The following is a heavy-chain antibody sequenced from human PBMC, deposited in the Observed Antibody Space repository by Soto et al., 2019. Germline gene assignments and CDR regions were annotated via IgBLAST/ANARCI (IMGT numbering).Heavy chain of an antibody. Sequence: ASVKVSCKASGYTFTSYAMHWVRQAPGQRLEWMGWINAGNGNTKYSQKFQGRVTITRDTSASTAYMELSSLRSEDTAVYYCARNYGSSYCSSTSCYLNWFDTWGQGTLVTVS. D-gene: IGHD2-2*01. CDR1: GYTFTSYA. J-gene: IGHJ5*02. V-gene: IGHV1-3*01. CDR2: INAGNGNT. CDR3: ARNYGSSYCSSTSCYLNWFDT.